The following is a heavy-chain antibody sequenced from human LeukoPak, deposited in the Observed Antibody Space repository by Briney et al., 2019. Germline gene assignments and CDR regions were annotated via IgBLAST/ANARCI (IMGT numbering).Heavy chain of an antibody. CDR3: ATIYDTLTYYFDY. V-gene: IGHV4-59*08. CDR2: IYYSGST. Sequence: SSETLSLTCTVSGGSISSYYWSWIRQPPGKGLEWIGYIYYSGSTNYNPSLKSRVTISVDTSKNQFSLKLSSVTAADTAVYYCATIYDTLTYYFDYWGQGTLVTVSS. CDR1: GGSISSYY. J-gene: IGHJ4*02. D-gene: IGHD3-9*01.